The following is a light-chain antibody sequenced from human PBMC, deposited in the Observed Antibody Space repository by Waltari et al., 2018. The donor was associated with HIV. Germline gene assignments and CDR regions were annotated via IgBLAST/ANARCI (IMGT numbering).Light chain of an antibody. CDR3: SSYTSSNTLV. V-gene: IGLV2-14*01. Sequence: QSALTQPASVSGSPGQSIAISCTGTSSDVGVYNYVSWYQQHPGKAPKLMIYEVKEWPSGVSNRFSGSKSGNTASLTISGLQAEDEADYYCSSYTSSNTLVFGGGTKLTVL. CDR1: SSDVGVYNY. J-gene: IGLJ2*01. CDR2: EVK.